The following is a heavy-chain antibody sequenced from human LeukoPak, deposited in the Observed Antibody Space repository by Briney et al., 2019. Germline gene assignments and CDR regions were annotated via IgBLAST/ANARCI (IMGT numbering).Heavy chain of an antibody. J-gene: IGHJ4*02. V-gene: IGHV1-46*03. CDR2: INPSGGST. D-gene: IGHD6-19*01. Sequence: ASVKVSCKASGYTFTSYYIHWVRQAPGQGLEWMGIINPSGGSTSYAQKFQGRPTMSRDTSTSTVYMELSSLRSEDTAVYYCAREEGVVAGTFDFWGQGTLVTVSS. CDR1: GYTFTSYY. CDR3: AREEGVVAGTFDF.